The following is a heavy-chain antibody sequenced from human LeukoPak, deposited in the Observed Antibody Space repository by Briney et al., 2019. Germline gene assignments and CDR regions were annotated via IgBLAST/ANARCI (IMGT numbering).Heavy chain of an antibody. D-gene: IGHD6-19*01. V-gene: IGHV3-21*01. CDR2: ISSSSEFI. CDR1: EFTFSSYS. CDR3: ARDLRWQWLVGGHYYMDV. Sequence: GGSLRLSCAASEFTFSSYSMNWVRQAPGKGLEWVSSISSSSEFIYYADSVKGRFTISRDNAKNSLYLQMNSLRAEDTAVYYCARDLRWQWLVGGHYYMDVWGKGTTVTISS. J-gene: IGHJ6*03.